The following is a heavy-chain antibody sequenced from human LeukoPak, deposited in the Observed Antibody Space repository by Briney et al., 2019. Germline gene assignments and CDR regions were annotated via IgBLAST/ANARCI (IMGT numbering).Heavy chain of an antibody. D-gene: IGHD2-15*01. V-gene: IGHV3-23*01. J-gene: IGHJ3*02. CDR2: ISGSGGNT. Sequence: GGSLRLSCAASGFTFSSYAMSWVRQAPGKGLEWVSAISGSGGNTYYADSEKGRFTISRDNSMNTLYLQMNSLRAEDTAVYYCAKSQFIVVVVAAGGVGAFDIWGQGTMVTVSS. CDR1: GFTFSSYA. CDR3: AKSQFIVVVVAAGGVGAFDI.